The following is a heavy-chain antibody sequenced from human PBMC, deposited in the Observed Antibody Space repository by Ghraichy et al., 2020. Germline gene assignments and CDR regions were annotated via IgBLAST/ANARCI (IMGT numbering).Heavy chain of an antibody. CDR3: ARLEYNNLFQFFDL. V-gene: IGHV3-73*01. CDR1: GFTFSGSA. Sequence: GESLNISCAASGFTFSGSAIHWVRQASGKGLEWVGRIKRQGDTYVTAYVASVKDRFTVSRDDSKNTAYLQMNSLKTEDTAVYYCARLEYNNLFQFFDLWGRGTLVTVSS. J-gene: IGHJ2*01. CDR2: IKRQGDTYVT. D-gene: IGHD1-1*01.